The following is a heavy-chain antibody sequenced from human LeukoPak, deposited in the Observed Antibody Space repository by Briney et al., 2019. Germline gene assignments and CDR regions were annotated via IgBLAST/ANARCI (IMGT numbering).Heavy chain of an antibody. V-gene: IGHV4-59*01. CDR3: ARGLRSYYYDSSGTPFDY. J-gene: IGHJ4*02. Sequence: SETLSLTCTVSGGSISSDYWSWIRQPPGKGLEWIGYIYYSGSTNYNPSLKSRVTISVDTSKNQFSLKLSSVTAADTAVYYCARGLRSYYYDSSGTPFDYWGQGTLVTVSS. CDR2: IYYSGST. D-gene: IGHD3-22*01. CDR1: GGSISSDY.